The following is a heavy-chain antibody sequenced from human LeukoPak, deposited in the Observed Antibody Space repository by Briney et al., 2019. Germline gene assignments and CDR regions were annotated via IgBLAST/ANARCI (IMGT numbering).Heavy chain of an antibody. D-gene: IGHD2-2*01. Sequence: PSETLSLTCTVSGGSISSYYWSWIRQPPGKGLEWIGYIYYSGSTNYNPSLKSRVTISVDTSKNQFSLKLSSVTAADTAVYYFARLGYCSSTSCYAGLSTWFDPWGQGTLVTVSS. J-gene: IGHJ5*02. CDR1: GGSISSYY. V-gene: IGHV4-59*08. CDR2: IYYSGST. CDR3: ARLGYCSSTSCYAGLSTWFDP.